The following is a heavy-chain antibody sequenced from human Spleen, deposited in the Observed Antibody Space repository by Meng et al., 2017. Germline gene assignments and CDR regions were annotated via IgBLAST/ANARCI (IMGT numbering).Heavy chain of an antibody. J-gene: IGHJ4*02. Sequence: SVKVSCKASGYTFTSYAMNWVRQAPGQGLEWMGGIIPIFGTANYAQKFQGRVTITADESTSTAYMELSSLRSEDTAVYYRARSGSMPWGFDYWGQGTLVTVSS. V-gene: IGHV1-69*13. CDR1: GYTFTSYA. CDR3: ARSGSMPWGFDY. D-gene: IGHD1-26*01. CDR2: IIPIFGTA.